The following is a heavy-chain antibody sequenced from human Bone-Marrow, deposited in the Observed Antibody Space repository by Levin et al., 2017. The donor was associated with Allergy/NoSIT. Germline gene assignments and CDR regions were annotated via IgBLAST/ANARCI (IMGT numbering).Heavy chain of an antibody. V-gene: IGHV4-34*01. CDR2: INHSGST. CDR3: ARGSVFPYCSGGSCYYNWFDP. J-gene: IGHJ5*02. Sequence: GSLRLSCAVYGGSFSGYYWSWIRQPPGKGLEWIGEINHSGSTNYNPSLKSRVTISVDTSKNQFSLKLSSVTAADTAVYYCARGSVFPYCSGGSCYYNWFDPWGQGTLVTVSS. CDR1: GGSFSGYY. D-gene: IGHD2-15*01.